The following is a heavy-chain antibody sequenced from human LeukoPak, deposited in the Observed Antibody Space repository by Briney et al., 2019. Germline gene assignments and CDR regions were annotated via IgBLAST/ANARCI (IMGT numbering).Heavy chain of an antibody. Sequence: ASVKVSCKASGYTFTNYGISWVRQAPGQGLEXXXXXSAYNGRTNYAQKFQGRVTMTTDTSTSTAYMELRSLTSDDTAMYYCARGLLTFGGVIGGPQALEYFQHWGQGTLVTVSS. D-gene: IGHD3-16*02. CDR2: XSAYNGRT. V-gene: IGHV1-18*01. CDR3: ARGLLTFGGVIGGPQALEYFQH. CDR1: GYTFTNYG. J-gene: IGHJ1*01.